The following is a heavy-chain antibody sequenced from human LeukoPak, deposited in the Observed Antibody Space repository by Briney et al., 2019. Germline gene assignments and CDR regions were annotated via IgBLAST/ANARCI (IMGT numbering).Heavy chain of an antibody. J-gene: IGHJ4*02. V-gene: IGHV4-61*02. D-gene: IGHD3-16*01. Sequence: SETLSLTCTVSGDSISSGDYYWSWIRQPAGKGLEWIGRIYTSGSTNYNPSRKSRGTISVDTSKNQFSLKLSSVTAADTAVYYCARGTYYDYVWGSSGYYFDYWGQGTLVTVSS. CDR1: GDSISSGDYY. CDR2: IYTSGST. CDR3: ARGTYYDYVWGSSGYYFDY.